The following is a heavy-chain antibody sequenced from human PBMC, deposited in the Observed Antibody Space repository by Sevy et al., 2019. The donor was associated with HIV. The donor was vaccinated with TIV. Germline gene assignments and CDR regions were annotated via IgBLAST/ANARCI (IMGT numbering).Heavy chain of an antibody. CDR3: ASGGIVVVPAANLPLDY. CDR2: ISGSGGST. D-gene: IGHD2-2*01. V-gene: IGHV3-23*01. Sequence: GESLKISCAASGFTFSSYAMSWVRQAPGKGLEWVSAISGSGGSTYYADSVKGRFTISRDNSKNTLYLQMNSLRAEDTAVYYCASGGIVVVPAANLPLDYWGQGTLVTVSS. J-gene: IGHJ4*02. CDR1: GFTFSSYA.